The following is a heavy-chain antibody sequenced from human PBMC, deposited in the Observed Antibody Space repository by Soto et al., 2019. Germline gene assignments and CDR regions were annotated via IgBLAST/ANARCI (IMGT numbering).Heavy chain of an antibody. CDR1: GFTFSSYW. CDR3: ARLSGITGDFWYFDL. CDR2: IKQDGSEK. J-gene: IGHJ2*01. V-gene: IGHV3-7*01. Sequence: GGSLRLSCAASGFTFSSYWMSWVRQAPGKGLEWVANIKQDGSEKYYVDSVKGRFTISRDNAKNSLYLQMNSLRAEDTAVYYCARLSGITGDFWYFDLWGRDTLVTVSS. D-gene: IGHD7-27*01.